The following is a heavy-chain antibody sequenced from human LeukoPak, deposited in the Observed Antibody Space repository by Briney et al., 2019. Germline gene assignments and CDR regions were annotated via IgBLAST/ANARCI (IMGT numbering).Heavy chain of an antibody. V-gene: IGHV3-23*01. CDR3: AKGGYHYFDS. D-gene: IGHD5-12*01. Sequence: GGSLRLSCAASGFTFSDYAMSWVRQAPGKGLEWVSAISASADNTYYADPVKGRFTISRDNSKNTLFLQMNSLRAEETAVYYCAKGGYHYFDSWGQGTLVTVSS. J-gene: IGHJ4*02. CDR1: GFTFSDYA. CDR2: ISASADNT.